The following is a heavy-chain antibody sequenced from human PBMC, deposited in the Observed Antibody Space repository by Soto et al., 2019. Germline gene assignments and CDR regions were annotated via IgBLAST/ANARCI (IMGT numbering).Heavy chain of an antibody. J-gene: IGHJ3*02. Sequence: SETLSLTCTVSGGSISSSSYYWGWIRQPPGKGLEWIGSIYYSGSTYYNPSLKSRVTISVDTSKNQFSLNLSSVTAADTAVYYCARHEYSGYDYAFDIWGQGTMVTVSS. CDR3: ARHEYSGYDYAFDI. V-gene: IGHV4-39*01. D-gene: IGHD5-12*01. CDR2: IYYSGST. CDR1: GGSISSSSYY.